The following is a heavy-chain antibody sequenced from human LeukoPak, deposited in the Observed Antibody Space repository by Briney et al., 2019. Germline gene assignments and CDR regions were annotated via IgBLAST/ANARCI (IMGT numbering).Heavy chain of an antibody. Sequence: ASVKVSCKASGYTFTSYGTSWVRQAPGQGLEWMGWISAYNGNTNYAQKLQGRDTMTTDTSTSTAYMELRSLRSDDTAVYYCARLSYGGNSGAPTEYFQHWGQGTLVTVSS. CDR1: GYTFTSYG. CDR2: ISAYNGNT. V-gene: IGHV1-18*01. D-gene: IGHD4-17*01. J-gene: IGHJ1*01. CDR3: ARLSYGGNSGAPTEYFQH.